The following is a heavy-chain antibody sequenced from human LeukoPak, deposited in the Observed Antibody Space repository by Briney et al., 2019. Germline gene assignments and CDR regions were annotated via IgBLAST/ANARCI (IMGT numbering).Heavy chain of an antibody. J-gene: IGHJ4*02. Sequence: SETLSLTCAVSGYSISSGYYWGWLRQSPGKGLEWIGSIFHSGNTYYNPSLKSRVTISVDTSMNQFSLKVTSVTAADTAVYYCARTRYCSGATCYSPGLFDSWGQGTLVTVS. CDR3: ARTRYCSGATCYSPGLFDS. V-gene: IGHV4-38-2*01. D-gene: IGHD2-15*01. CDR2: IFHSGNT. CDR1: GYSISSGYY.